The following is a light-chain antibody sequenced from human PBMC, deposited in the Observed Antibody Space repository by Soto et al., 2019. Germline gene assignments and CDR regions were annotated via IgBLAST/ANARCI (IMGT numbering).Light chain of an antibody. J-gene: IGKJ1*01. CDR3: QQYTTYWT. Sequence: DIQMTQSPSTLSASVGDRVTMTCRASQSISSWLAWYQQKPGKAPKLLIYDASTLEDGVSSRFSGSGSGTEFTLSISSLQPDDYATYYCQQYTTYWTFGQGTKVDI. CDR1: QSISSW. V-gene: IGKV1-5*01. CDR2: DAS.